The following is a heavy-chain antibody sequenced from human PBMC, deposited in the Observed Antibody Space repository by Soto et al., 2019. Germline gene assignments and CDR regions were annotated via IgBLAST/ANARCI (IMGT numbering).Heavy chain of an antibody. CDR3: ARGSYTATTRRDDN. Sequence: ASVKVSCKASGYTFTAYYLHWVRQAPGQGLEWMGWINPNSATTKYVGKFQGRVTMTRDTSISTAYMELTDLRSDYTAVYYCARGSYTATTRRDDNWGQGTLVTVAS. CDR2: INPNSATT. V-gene: IGHV1-2*02. J-gene: IGHJ4*02. D-gene: IGHD4-17*01. CDR1: GYTFTAYY.